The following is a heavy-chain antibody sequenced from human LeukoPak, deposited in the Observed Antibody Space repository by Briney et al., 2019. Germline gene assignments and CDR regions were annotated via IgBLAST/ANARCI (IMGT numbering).Heavy chain of an antibody. V-gene: IGHV4-61*08. CDR3: ARRAVATIKAYYYYMDV. J-gene: IGHJ6*03. CDR2: LYYSGST. D-gene: IGHD5-24*01. CDR1: GRSIHSGGYS. Sequence: TASETLSLTCAVSGRSIHSGGYSGRWIRQPPGKGLEWIGYLYYSGSTNYNPTLKSRVTISVDTSKNQFSLKLSSVTAADTAVYYCARRAVATIKAYYYYMDVWGKGTTVTVSS.